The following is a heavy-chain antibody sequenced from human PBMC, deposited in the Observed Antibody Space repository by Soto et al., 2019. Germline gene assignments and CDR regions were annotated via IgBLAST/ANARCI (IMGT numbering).Heavy chain of an antibody. Sequence: QVQLVQSGAEVKKPGASVKVSCKASGYTFTSYAMHWVRQAPGQRLEWMGWINAGNGNTKYSQKFQGRVAITRDTSASTAYMELSSLRSEDTGVYYCARDEDRWSSWYVGYYGMDVWGQGTTVPDSS. CDR2: INAGNGNT. J-gene: IGHJ6*02. V-gene: IGHV1-3*01. CDR1: GYTFTSYA. D-gene: IGHD6-13*01. CDR3: ARDEDRWSSWYVGYYGMDV.